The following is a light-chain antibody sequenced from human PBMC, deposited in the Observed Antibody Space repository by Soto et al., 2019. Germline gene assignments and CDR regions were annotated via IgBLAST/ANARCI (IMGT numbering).Light chain of an antibody. CDR3: CSYGGSRAV. CDR2: EVT. J-gene: IGLJ7*01. V-gene: IGLV2-23*02. Sequence: QLVLTQPASVSGSPGQSITISCTGTSSDVGSHNLVSWYQQHPGQAPKLMIYEVTKRPLGVSTRFSASKSGNMASLTISGLQAEDEADYYCCSYGGSRAVFGGGTQLTVL. CDR1: SSDVGSHNL.